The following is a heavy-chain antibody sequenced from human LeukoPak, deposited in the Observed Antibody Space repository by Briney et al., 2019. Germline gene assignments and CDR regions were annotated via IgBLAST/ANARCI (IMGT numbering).Heavy chain of an antibody. CDR2: IYYSGST. Sequence: SETLSLTCTVSGGSISSYYWSWTRQPPGKGLEWIGYIYYSGSTNYNPSLKSRVTISVDTSKNQFSLKLSSVTAADTAVYYCARVHRTIAAAGHFNWFDPWGQGTLVTVSS. D-gene: IGHD6-13*01. CDR3: ARVHRTIAAAGHFNWFDP. J-gene: IGHJ5*02. V-gene: IGHV4-59*01. CDR1: GGSISSYY.